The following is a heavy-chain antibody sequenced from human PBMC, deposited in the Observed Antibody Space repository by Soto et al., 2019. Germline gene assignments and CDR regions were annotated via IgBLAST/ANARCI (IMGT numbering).Heavy chain of an antibody. CDR1: GFSFSSYA. Sequence: QVLLVESGGGVVQPGRSLRLSCAASGFSFSSYAMHWVRQAPGKGLEWVAVISFEGNDKYYADSVKGRFTISRDENENTLYLQMNSLRPEDPAVYYCARDRYLDSYAFDSWGQGTLVTVSS. J-gene: IGHJ4*02. CDR3: ARDRYLDSYAFDS. D-gene: IGHD3-9*01. CDR2: ISFEGNDK. V-gene: IGHV3-30-3*01.